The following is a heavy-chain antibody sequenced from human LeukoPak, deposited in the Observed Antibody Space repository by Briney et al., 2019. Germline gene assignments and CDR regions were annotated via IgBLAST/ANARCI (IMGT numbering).Heavy chain of an antibody. V-gene: IGHV1-8*01. CDR1: GYTFTSYD. Sequence: ASVKVSCKASGYTFTSYDINWVRQATGQGLEWMGWMNPNSGNTGYAQKFQGRVTMTRNTSISTAYMELSSLRSEDTAVYYYARARWQDIVVVPAAGLSYWFDPWGQGTLVTVSS. CDR3: ARARWQDIVVVPAAGLSYWFDP. J-gene: IGHJ5*02. CDR2: MNPNSGNT. D-gene: IGHD2-2*01.